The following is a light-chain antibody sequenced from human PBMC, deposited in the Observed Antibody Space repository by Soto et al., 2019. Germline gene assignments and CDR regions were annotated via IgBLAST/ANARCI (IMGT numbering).Light chain of an antibody. CDR2: AAS. CDR3: QHINLSRIT. V-gene: IGKV1-9*01. CDR1: QDVAGY. J-gene: IGKJ5*01. Sequence: DIQLTQSPPSVSASIGDRVNITCRASQDVAGYLAWYQQKPRKAPKLLISAASTLQSGVPTRFSGSVSGTEFTIIISNMMPEDFATYYGQHINLSRITFSQGTRLDI.